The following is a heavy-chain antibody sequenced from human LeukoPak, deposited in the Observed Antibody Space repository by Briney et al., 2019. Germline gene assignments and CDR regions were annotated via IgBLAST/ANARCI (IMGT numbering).Heavy chain of an antibody. Sequence: GESLKISCEVSGYSFTSYWIGWVRQLPGKGLEWMGTIYPGDSDTRYSPSFQGQVTISADKSITTAYLQWSSLKASDTAMYYCARGLYSSGWQYFQHWGQGTLVTVSS. V-gene: IGHV5-51*01. D-gene: IGHD6-19*01. CDR2: IYPGDSDT. CDR1: GYSFTSYW. J-gene: IGHJ1*01. CDR3: ARGLYSSGWQYFQH.